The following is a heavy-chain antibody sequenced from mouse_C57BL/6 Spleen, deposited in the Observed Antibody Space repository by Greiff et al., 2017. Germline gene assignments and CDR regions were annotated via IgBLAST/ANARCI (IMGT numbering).Heavy chain of an antibody. CDR1: GYTFTSYW. V-gene: IGHV1-55*01. J-gene: IGHJ3*01. D-gene: IGHD2-4*01. CDR2: IYPGSGST. Sequence: QVQLQQPGAELVKPGASVKMSCKASGYTFTSYWITWVKQRPGQGLEWIGDIYPGSGSTNYNEKFKSKATLTVDTSSSTAYMQLSSLTSEDSAVYYCARYGPYDYDKVAWFAYWGQGTLVTVSA. CDR3: ARYGPYDYDKVAWFAY.